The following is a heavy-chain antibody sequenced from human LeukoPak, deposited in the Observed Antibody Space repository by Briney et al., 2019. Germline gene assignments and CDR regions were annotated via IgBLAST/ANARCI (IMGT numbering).Heavy chain of an antibody. CDR1: GYTFTSYG. Sequence: GASVKVSCKASGYTFTSYGISWVRQAPGQGLEWMGWISSYNGNTNYAQKLQGRVTMTTDTSTSTAYMELSSLRSEDTAVYYCARAEPRGGYGDYVLGQLYYFDYWGQGTLVTVSS. V-gene: IGHV1-18*01. D-gene: IGHD4-17*01. CDR3: ARAEPRGGYGDYVLGQLYYFDY. CDR2: ISSYNGNT. J-gene: IGHJ4*02.